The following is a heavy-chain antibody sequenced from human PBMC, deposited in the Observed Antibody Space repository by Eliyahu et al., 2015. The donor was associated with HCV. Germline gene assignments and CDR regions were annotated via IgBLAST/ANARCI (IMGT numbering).Heavy chain of an antibody. CDR2: INWDGNGT. V-gene: IGHV3-43*01. CDR3: AIDPRGYKSGYYFDN. J-gene: IGHJ4*02. Sequence: EVQLVESGGVVVQPGGSLRLSCVGXGFTFDXFSMHWLRQGPGKGLEWISVINWDGNGTDYADSVKGRFTIDRDNKKNTLFLQMNSLRSDDTALYYCAIDPRGYKSGYYFDNWGQGTLVTASS. D-gene: IGHD5-18*01. CDR1: GFTFDXFS.